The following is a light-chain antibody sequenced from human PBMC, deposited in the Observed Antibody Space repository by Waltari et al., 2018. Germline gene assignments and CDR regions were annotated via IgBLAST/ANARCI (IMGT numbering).Light chain of an antibody. Sequence: EIVMTQSPATLSVSPGERATLSCRASQSVSSKLAWYQQKLGQAPRLLIYGASTRATGIPARFSGSGSGTEFTLTISSLQSDDVAVYYCQQYYRSPPWTFGQGTKVEIK. CDR2: GAS. J-gene: IGKJ1*01. V-gene: IGKV3-15*01. CDR1: QSVSSK. CDR3: QQYYRSPPWT.